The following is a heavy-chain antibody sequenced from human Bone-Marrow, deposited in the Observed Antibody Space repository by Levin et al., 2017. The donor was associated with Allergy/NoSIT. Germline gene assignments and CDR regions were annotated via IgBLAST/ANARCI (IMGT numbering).Heavy chain of an antibody. V-gene: IGHV3-21*01. Sequence: PGGSLRLSCAASGFTFSSYSMNWVRQAPGKGLEWVSSISSSSSYIYYADSVKGRFTISRDNAKNSLYLQMNSLRAEDTAVYYCARDGWRQLVPLVATTYYFDYWGQGTLVTVSS. CDR3: ARDGWRQLVPLVATTYYFDY. D-gene: IGHD5-12*01. CDR1: GFTFSSYS. CDR2: ISSSSSYI. J-gene: IGHJ4*02.